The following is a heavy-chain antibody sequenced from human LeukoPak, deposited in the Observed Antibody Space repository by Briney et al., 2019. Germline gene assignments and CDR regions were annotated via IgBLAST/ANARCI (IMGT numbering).Heavy chain of an antibody. D-gene: IGHD6-19*01. CDR3: AKGLQQWLVRWVDY. CDR1: GFTFSSYA. J-gene: IGHJ4*02. Sequence: GGSLRLSCVVSGFTFSSYAMSWVRQAPGKGLEWVSAISGSGGSTYYADSVKGRFTISRDNSKNTLYLQMNSLRAEDTAVYYCAKGLQQWLVRWVDYWGQGTLVTVSS. CDR2: ISGSGGST. V-gene: IGHV3-23*01.